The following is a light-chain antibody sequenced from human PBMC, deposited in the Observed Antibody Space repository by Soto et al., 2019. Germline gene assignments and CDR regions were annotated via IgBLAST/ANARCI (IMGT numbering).Light chain of an antibody. CDR3: QQYNNYTIS. Sequence: DIQMTQSPSTLSASVGDRVTITCRASPSISRSLDWYQQKPGKAPKFLIFDASSLQTGVPSRFIGSGSVTEFTLTISSLQHDDFATYYCQQYNNYTISFGGGTKVEIK. V-gene: IGKV1-5*01. J-gene: IGKJ4*01. CDR1: PSISRS. CDR2: DAS.